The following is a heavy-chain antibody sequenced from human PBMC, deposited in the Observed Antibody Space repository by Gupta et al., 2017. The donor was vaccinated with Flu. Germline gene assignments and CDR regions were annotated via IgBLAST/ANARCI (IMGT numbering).Heavy chain of an antibody. V-gene: IGHV3-11*01. CDR3: ARVLSSMRVVTGMGGMDV. J-gene: IGHJ6*03. CDR1: GWTFNEYY. CDR2: TSSSGNTI. Sequence: QVQLVESGGGLVKPGGSLRLSSAPSGWTFNEYYMSWIRQAPGKGLEWVSYTSSSGNTIYYAVSVKGRFTISRDNAKNTLFLQMNSLRAEDTAVYYCARVLSSMRVVTGMGGMDVGGTVTTVSVSS. D-gene: IGHD3-22*01.